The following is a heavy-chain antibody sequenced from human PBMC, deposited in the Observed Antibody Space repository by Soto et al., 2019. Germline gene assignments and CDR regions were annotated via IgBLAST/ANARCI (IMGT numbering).Heavy chain of an antibody. V-gene: IGHV5-10-1*01. CDR1: GYIFTSYW. CDR3: ATRDYDFWRSSYYGMDV. Sequence: PVESLKISCKGSGYIFTSYWIGFFLQVPGKVLEWMGRIDPSDSYTNYSPSFQGHVTISADKSISTAYLQWSSLKASDTAMYYCATRDYDFWRSSYYGMDVWGQGTTVTVSS. J-gene: IGHJ6*02. CDR2: IDPSDSYT. D-gene: IGHD3-3*01.